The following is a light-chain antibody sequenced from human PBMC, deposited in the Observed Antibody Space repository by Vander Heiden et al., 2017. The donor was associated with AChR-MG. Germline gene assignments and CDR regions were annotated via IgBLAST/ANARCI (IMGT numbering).Light chain of an antibody. Sequence: NFMLTQPHSLSESPGKTVTISCTRSSGSIASNYVQWYQQRPGSAPTTVIFYDNQRPAGVPDRCSCATDSSSNSASPTISGLKTEDEAYYYCQSYDSSNHWVFGGGTKLTVL. V-gene: IGLV6-57*04. CDR1: SGSIASNY. CDR2: YDN. J-gene: IGLJ3*02. CDR3: QSYDSSNHWV.